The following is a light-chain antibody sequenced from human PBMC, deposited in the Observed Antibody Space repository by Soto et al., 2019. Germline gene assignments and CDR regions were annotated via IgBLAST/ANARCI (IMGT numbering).Light chain of an antibody. CDR2: EVS. CDR3: SSYAGSNNYV. Sequence: AALTQPPTATGYPGQSVTISSNGTSSDVGGYNYVSWYQQHPGKAPKLMIYEVSKRPSGVPDRFSGSKSGNTASLTVSGLQAEDEADYYCSSYAGSNNYVFGTGTKVTVL. CDR1: SSDVGGYNY. V-gene: IGLV2-8*01. J-gene: IGLJ1*01.